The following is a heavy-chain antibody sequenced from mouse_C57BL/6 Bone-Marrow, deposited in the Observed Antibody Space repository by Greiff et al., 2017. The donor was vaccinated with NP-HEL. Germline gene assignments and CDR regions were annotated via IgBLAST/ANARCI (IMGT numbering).Heavy chain of an antibody. D-gene: IGHD2-5*01. Sequence: EVHLVESGGGLVKPGGSLKLSCAASGFTFSDYGMHWVRQAPEKGLEWVAYISSGSSTIYYADTVKGRFTISRDNAKNTLFLQMTSLRSEDTAMYYCATYSNYEGDYWGQGTSVTVSS. J-gene: IGHJ4*01. CDR2: ISSGSSTI. V-gene: IGHV5-17*01. CDR1: GFTFSDYG. CDR3: ATYSNYEGDY.